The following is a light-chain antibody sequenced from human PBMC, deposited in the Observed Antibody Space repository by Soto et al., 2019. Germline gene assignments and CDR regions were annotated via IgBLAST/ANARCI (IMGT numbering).Light chain of an antibody. CDR2: DVT. V-gene: IGLV2-11*01. J-gene: IGLJ2*01. CDR1: SNDIGYYDY. Sequence: QSALTQPRSVSGSPGQSVTISCTGTSNDIGYYDYVSWYQQHPGKAPKLIIYDVTERPSGVPGRFSGSKSGNTASLTISGLQSDDEAVYYCWSYSGSYSLLFGGGTKVTVL. CDR3: WSYSGSYSLL.